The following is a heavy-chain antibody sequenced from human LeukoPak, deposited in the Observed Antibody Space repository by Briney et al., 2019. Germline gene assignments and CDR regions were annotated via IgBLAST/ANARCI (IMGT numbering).Heavy chain of an antibody. CDR2: ISSSGSTI. D-gene: IGHD2-15*01. Sequence: GGSPRLSCAASGFTFSDYYMSWIRPAPGKGLEWVSYISSSGSTIYYADSVKGRFTIPSDNANNSRYLQMNSLRAQDTTVYYCARALVVATRTEWFDPWGKGTLVTVSS. CDR1: GFTFSDYY. V-gene: IGHV3-11*01. J-gene: IGHJ5*02. CDR3: ARALVVATRTEWFDP.